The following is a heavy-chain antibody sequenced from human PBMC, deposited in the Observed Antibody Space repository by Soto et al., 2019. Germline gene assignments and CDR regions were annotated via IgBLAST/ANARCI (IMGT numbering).Heavy chain of an antibody. Sequence: QVQLVQSGAEVKKPGSSVKVSCKASGGTFSSYAISWVRQAPGQGLEWMGGSIPIFGTANYAQKIQGRVTITADESTSTAYMELSSLSSEDTAVYSCARDRYGGRRVHYGMDVWGQGTTVTVSS. CDR3: ARDRYGGRRVHYGMDV. V-gene: IGHV1-69*01. D-gene: IGHD4-17*01. CDR1: GGTFSSYA. CDR2: SIPIFGTA. J-gene: IGHJ6*02.